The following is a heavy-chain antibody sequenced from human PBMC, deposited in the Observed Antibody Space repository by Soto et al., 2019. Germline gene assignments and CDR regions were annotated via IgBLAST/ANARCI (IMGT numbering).Heavy chain of an antibody. CDR1: GGTFSSYA. CDR2: IIPIFGTA. Sequence: SVKVSCKASGGTFSSYAISWVRQAPGQGLEWMGGIIPIFGTANYAQKFQGRVTITADESTSTAYMELSSLRSEDTAVYYCARGFTRYCSSTSCYHLDYWGQGTLVTVSS. CDR3: ARGFTRYCSSTSCYHLDY. D-gene: IGHD2-2*01. V-gene: IGHV1-69*01. J-gene: IGHJ4*02.